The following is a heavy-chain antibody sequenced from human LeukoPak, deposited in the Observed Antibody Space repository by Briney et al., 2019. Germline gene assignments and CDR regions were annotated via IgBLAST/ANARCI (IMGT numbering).Heavy chain of an antibody. CDR3: ARFPVRRYFDL. CDR1: GGSISTHY. Sequence: PSETLSLTCTVTGGSISTHYWSWTRQPPGKGLEWIGYLYYSGSTNYNPSLKSRVTISGDTSKNQFSLKLSSVTAADTAVYYCARFPVRRYFDLWGRGTLVTVSS. V-gene: IGHV4-59*11. J-gene: IGHJ2*01. CDR2: LYYSGST.